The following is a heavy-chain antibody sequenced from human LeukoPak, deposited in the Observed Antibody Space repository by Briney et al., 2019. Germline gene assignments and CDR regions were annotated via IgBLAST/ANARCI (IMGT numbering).Heavy chain of an antibody. D-gene: IGHD6-19*01. J-gene: IGHJ4*02. CDR1: GFTFGDYA. CDR3: TRGPLISSSGLGY. CDR2: IRSKAYGGTT. V-gene: IGHV3-49*04. Sequence: GGSLRLSCTASGFTFGDYAMSGVRQAPGKGLEWVGFIRSKAYGGTTEYAASVKGRFTISRDDSKSIAYLQMNSLKTEDTAVYYCTRGPLISSSGLGYWGQGTLVTVSS.